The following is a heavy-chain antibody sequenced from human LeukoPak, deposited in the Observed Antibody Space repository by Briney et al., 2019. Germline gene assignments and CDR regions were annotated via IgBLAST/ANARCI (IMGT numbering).Heavy chain of an antibody. D-gene: IGHD2-21*02. J-gene: IGHJ3*02. Sequence: PGGSLRLSCAASGFTFSSYAMHWVRQAPGKGLEWVAVISYDGSNKYYADSVKGRFTISRDNSKNTLYLQMNSLRAEDTAVYYCARDRHIVVVTVTQIPDAFDIWGQGTMVTVSS. CDR2: ISYDGSNK. CDR3: ARDRHIVVVTVTQIPDAFDI. CDR1: GFTFSSYA. V-gene: IGHV3-30-3*01.